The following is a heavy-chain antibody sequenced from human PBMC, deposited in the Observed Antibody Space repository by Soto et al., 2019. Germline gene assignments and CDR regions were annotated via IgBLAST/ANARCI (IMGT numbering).Heavy chain of an antibody. Sequence: PSETLSLTCAVYGGSFCGYYRSWIRQPPGKGLEWIGEINHSGSTNYNPSLKSRVTISVDTSKNQFSLKLSSVTAADTAVYYCARDLTMVRGVTPMDAFDIWGQGTMVTVSS. J-gene: IGHJ3*02. D-gene: IGHD3-10*01. V-gene: IGHV4-34*01. CDR2: INHSGST. CDR1: GGSFCGYY. CDR3: ARDLTMVRGVTPMDAFDI.